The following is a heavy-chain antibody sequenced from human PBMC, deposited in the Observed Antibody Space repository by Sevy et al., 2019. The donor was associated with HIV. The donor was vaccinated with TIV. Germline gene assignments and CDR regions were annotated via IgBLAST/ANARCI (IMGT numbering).Heavy chain of an antibody. J-gene: IGHJ6*02. Sequence: GVSLRLSCVVSGFTFTTSGMHWVRQAPGKGLEWVAVISYHGWDKFYADSVKGRFTISRDNSDNILYLHMNSLRSEDTAVYYCAKDFTGYNGMDVWGQGTMVTVSS. V-gene: IGHV3-30*18. D-gene: IGHD3-9*01. CDR3: AKDFTGYNGMDV. CDR2: ISYHGWDK. CDR1: GFTFTTSG.